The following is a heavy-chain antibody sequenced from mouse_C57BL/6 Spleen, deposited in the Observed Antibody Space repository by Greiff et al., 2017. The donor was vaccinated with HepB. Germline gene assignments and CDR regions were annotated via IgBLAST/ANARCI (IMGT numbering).Heavy chain of an antibody. D-gene: IGHD1-2*01. CDR2: ISYDGSN. J-gene: IGHJ2*01. CDR3: ARDRDYYGSFDY. CDR1: GYSITSGYY. V-gene: IGHV3-6*01. Sequence: VQLQQSGPGLVKPSQSLSLTCSVTGYSITSGYYWNWIRQFPGNKLEWMGYISYDGSNNYNPSLKNRISITRDTSKNQFFLKLNSVTTEDTATYYCARDRDYYGSFDYWGQGTTLTVSS.